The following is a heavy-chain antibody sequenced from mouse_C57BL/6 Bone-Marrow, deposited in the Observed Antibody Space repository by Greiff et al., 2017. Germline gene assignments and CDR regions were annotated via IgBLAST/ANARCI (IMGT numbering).Heavy chain of an antibody. J-gene: IGHJ1*03. CDR3: ARRGYYYGSSYSYWYFDV. V-gene: IGHV5-17*01. CDR1: GFTFSDYG. CDR2: ISSGSSTI. Sequence: EVQLVESGGGLVKPGGSLKLSCAASGFTFSDYGMHWVRQAPEKGLEWVAYISSGSSTIYYADTVKGRFTISRDNAKNTLFLQMTSLRSEDTAMYYCARRGYYYGSSYSYWYFDVWGTGTTVTVSS. D-gene: IGHD1-1*01.